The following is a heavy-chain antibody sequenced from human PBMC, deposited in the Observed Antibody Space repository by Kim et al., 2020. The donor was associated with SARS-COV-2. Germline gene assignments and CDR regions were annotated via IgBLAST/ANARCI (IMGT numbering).Heavy chain of an antibody. J-gene: IGHJ4*02. V-gene: IGHV3-23*01. CDR3: AKDLHYDTREIDY. Sequence: GGSLRLSCAASGFTFSSYAMTWVRQAPGKGLEWVSGITGGGGSPYYADSVKGRFTISRDNSKNTLYLQMNSLRAEDTAVYFCAKDLHYDTREIDYWGQGT. D-gene: IGHD3-22*01. CDR2: ITGGGGSP. CDR1: GFTFSSYA.